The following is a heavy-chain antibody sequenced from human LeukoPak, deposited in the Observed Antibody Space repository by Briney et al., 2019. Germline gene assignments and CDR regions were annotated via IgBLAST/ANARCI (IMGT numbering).Heavy chain of an antibody. CDR1: GFTFSDYW. J-gene: IGHJ4*02. D-gene: IGHD6-13*01. Sequence: GGSLRLSCAASGFTFSDYWMHWVRQVPGKGLVWVSRINTGGSSTTYADSVKGRFTISRDNAKNTLYLQMNGLRAEDTAVYYCAKDPISSSWSDYWGQGTLVTVSS. CDR2: INTGGSST. CDR3: AKDPISSSWSDY. V-gene: IGHV3-74*01.